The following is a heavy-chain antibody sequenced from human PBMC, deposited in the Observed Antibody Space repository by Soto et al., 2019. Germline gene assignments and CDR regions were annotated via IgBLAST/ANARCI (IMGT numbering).Heavy chain of an antibody. V-gene: IGHV3-30-3*01. Sequence: GSLRLSCAASGFTFSSYAMHWVRQAPGKGLEWVAVISYDGSNKYYADSVKGRFTISRDNSKNTLYLQMNSLRAEDTAVYYCARDCSGGSCYSYVYWGQGTLVTVSS. J-gene: IGHJ4*02. CDR2: ISYDGSNK. D-gene: IGHD2-15*01. CDR3: ARDCSGGSCYSYVY. CDR1: GFTFSSYA.